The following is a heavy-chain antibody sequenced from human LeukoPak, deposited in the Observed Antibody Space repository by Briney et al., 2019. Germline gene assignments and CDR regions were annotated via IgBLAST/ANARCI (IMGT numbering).Heavy chain of an antibody. CDR2: ISSSGSTI. Sequence: GGSLRLSCVASGFTFSDYYMSWIRQAPGKGLEWVSYISSSGSTIYYADSVKGRFTISRDNAKNSLYLQMNSLRAEDTAVYYCARDNIAAACSDYWGQGTLVTVSS. V-gene: IGHV3-11*01. J-gene: IGHJ4*02. CDR1: GFTFSDYY. D-gene: IGHD6-13*01. CDR3: ARDNIAAACSDY.